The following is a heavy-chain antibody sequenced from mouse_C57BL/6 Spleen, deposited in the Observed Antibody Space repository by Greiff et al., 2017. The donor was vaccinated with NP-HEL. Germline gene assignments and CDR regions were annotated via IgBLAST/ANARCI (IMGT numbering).Heavy chain of an antibody. CDR2: IDPENGDT. CDR1: GFNIKDDY. CDR3: TTDGNYGYYAMDY. D-gene: IGHD2-1*01. J-gene: IGHJ4*01. V-gene: IGHV14-4*01. Sequence: VQLKESGAELVRPGASVKLSCTASGFNIKDDYMHWVKQRPEQGLEWIGWIDPENGDTEYASKFQGKATITADTSSNTAYLQLSSLTSEDTAVYYCTTDGNYGYYAMDYWGQGTSVTVSS.